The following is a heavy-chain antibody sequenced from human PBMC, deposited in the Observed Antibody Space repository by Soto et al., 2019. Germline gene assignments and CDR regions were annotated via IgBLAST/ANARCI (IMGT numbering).Heavy chain of an antibody. CDR3: ARGSGSGSPGWFDP. Sequence: EVQLVESGGGLVKPGGSLRLSCAASGFTFSSYSMNWVRQAPGKGLEWVSSISSSSSYIYYADSVKGRFNISRDNAKNSLYLQMNSLRAEDTAVYYCARGSGSGSPGWFDPWGQGTLVTVSS. CDR1: GFTFSSYS. V-gene: IGHV3-21*01. D-gene: IGHD5-12*01. CDR2: ISSSSSYI. J-gene: IGHJ5*02.